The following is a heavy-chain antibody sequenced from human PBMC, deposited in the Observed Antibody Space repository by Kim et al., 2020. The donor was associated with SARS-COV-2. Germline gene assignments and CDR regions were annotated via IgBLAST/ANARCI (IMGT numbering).Heavy chain of an antibody. CDR2: IIPILGIA. CDR1: GGTFSSYA. Sequence: SVKVSCKASGGTFSSYAISWVRQAPGQGLEWMGRIIPILGIANYAQKFQGRVTITADKSTSTAYMELSSLRSEDTAVYYCARDKYYGSGSYAGNWWGQGTLVTVSS. V-gene: IGHV1-69*04. CDR3: ARDKYYGSGSYAGNW. J-gene: IGHJ4*02. D-gene: IGHD3-10*01.